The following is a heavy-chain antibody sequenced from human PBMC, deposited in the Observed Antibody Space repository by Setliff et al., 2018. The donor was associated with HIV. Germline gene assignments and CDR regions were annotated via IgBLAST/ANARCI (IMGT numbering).Heavy chain of an antibody. V-gene: IGHV4-34*01. Sequence: SETLSLTCAVYGGSFSGYYWSWIRQPPGKGLEWIGEINHSGSTNYNPSLKSRVTILVDMSKNQFSLNMTSLTVADTAVYFCARERSGSYYPDLDCWGQGTLVTVSS. CDR3: ARERSGSYYPDLDC. CDR1: GGSFSGYY. D-gene: IGHD1-26*01. J-gene: IGHJ4*02. CDR2: INHSGST.